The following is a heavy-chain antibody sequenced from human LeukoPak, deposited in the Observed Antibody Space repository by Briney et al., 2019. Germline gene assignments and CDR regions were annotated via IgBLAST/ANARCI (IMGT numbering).Heavy chain of an antibody. CDR1: GGSISSYY. CDR3: ARGLTYYSLGYYYYGMDV. Sequence: PSETLSLTCTVSGGSISSYYWSWIRQPAGKGLEWIGRIYTSGSTNYNPSLKSRVTMSVDTSKNQFSLKLSSVTAADTAVYYCARGLTYYSLGYYYYGMDVWGQGTTVTVSS. J-gene: IGHJ6*02. D-gene: IGHD3-10*01. V-gene: IGHV4-4*07. CDR2: IYTSGST.